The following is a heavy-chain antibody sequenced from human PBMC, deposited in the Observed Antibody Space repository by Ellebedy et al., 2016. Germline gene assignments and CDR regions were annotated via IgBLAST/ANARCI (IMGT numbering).Heavy chain of an antibody. CDR1: GFTFRNYL. J-gene: IGHJ4*02. CDR2: ISGSGGTT. Sequence: GESLKISXAASGFTFRNYLMSWVRQAPGKGLERVSGISGSGGTTYYADSVKGRFTISRDNSQNTLYLQMNSLRADDTAVYYCAKGSAVGTEYYFDYWGQGSLVTVSS. CDR3: AKGSAVGTEYYFDY. V-gene: IGHV3-23*01. D-gene: IGHD6-13*01.